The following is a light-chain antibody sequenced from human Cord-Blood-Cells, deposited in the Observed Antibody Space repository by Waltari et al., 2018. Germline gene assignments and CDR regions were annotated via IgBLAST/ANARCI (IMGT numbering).Light chain of an antibody. V-gene: IGKV4-1*01. CDR3: QQYYSTPYS. J-gene: IGKJ2*03. CDR1: QSVLYSSNNKNY. CDR2: WAS. Sequence: DIVMNQSPDSLAVSLGERATINCKSSQSVLYSSNNKNYLAWYQQKPGQPPKLLIYWASTRESGVPDRFSGSGSGTDFTLTINSLQAEDVAVYYCQQYYSTPYSFGQGTKLEIK.